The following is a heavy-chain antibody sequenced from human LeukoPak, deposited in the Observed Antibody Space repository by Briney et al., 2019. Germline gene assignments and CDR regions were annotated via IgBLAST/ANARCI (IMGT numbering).Heavy chain of an antibody. Sequence: ASVKVSCKASGYTFTSYAMHWVRQAPGQRLEWMGWINAGNGNTKYSQEFQGRVTITRDTSASTAYMELSRLRSDDTAVYYCARGGYFDWSNFDYWGQGTLVTVSS. CDR2: INAGNGNT. CDR1: GYTFTSYA. D-gene: IGHD3-9*01. V-gene: IGHV1-3*01. CDR3: ARGGYFDWSNFDY. J-gene: IGHJ4*02.